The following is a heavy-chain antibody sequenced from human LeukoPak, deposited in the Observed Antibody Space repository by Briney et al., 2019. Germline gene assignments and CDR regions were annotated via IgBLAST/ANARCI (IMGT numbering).Heavy chain of an antibody. CDR2: INAGNSNT. D-gene: IGHD5-12*01. J-gene: IGHJ4*02. CDR1: GYTFTSYA. Sequence: ASVKVSCKASGYTFTSYAMHWVRQAPGQRLEWMGWINAGNSNTKYSQKFQGRVTITRDTSASTVYMELSSLRSEDTAVYYCARVALDSGYDFEGDFDYWGQGTLVTVSS. CDR3: ARVALDSGYDFEGDFDY. V-gene: IGHV1-3*01.